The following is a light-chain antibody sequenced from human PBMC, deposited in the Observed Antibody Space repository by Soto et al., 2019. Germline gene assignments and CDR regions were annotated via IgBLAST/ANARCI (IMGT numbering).Light chain of an antibody. J-gene: IGKJ1*01. CDR3: QQYNNWPPT. CDR1: QSVNSN. Sequence: EIGMTQSQATLSVSPGERATHTCRASQSVNSNFAWYQQKPGQSPRLLINGASTRATGIPARISGSGSGTEFTLTISSLQSEDFAVYYCQQYNNWPPTFGQGTKVEFK. CDR2: GAS. V-gene: IGKV3-15*01.